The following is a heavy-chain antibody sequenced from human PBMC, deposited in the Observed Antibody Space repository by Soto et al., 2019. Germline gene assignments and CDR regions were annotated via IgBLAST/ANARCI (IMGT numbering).Heavy chain of an antibody. J-gene: IGHJ6*02. Sequence: SVKVSCKASGGTFSSYAISWVRQAPGQGLEWMGGIIPIFGTANYAQKFQGRVTITADKSTSTAYMELSSLRSEDTAVYYCARDQSACGYNWNYGLCGMDVWGQGTTVTVSS. CDR1: GGTFSSYA. V-gene: IGHV1-69*06. D-gene: IGHD1-7*01. CDR2: IIPIFGTA. CDR3: ARDQSACGYNWNYGLCGMDV.